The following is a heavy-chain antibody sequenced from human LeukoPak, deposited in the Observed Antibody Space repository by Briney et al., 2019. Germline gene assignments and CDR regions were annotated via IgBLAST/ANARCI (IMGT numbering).Heavy chain of an antibody. J-gene: IGHJ4*02. CDR1: GFTFDDYA. D-gene: IGHD3-3*01. V-gene: IGHV3-9*01. CDR3: ARWSGYTVDY. CDR2: ISWNSGSI. Sequence: GGSLRLSCAASGFTFDDYAMHWVRQAPGKGLEWVSGISWNSGSIGYADSVKGRFTISRDNAKNSLYLQMNSLRAEDTAVYYCARWSGYTVDYWGQGTLVTVSS.